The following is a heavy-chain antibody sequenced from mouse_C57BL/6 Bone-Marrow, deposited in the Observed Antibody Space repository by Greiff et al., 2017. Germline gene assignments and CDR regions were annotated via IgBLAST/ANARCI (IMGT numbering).Heavy chain of an antibody. J-gene: IGHJ4*01. V-gene: IGHV1-55*01. CDR2: IYPGSGST. D-gene: IGHD4-1*01. CDR1: GYTFTSYW. CDR3: SMRELVRYYAMDY. Sequence: QVQLQQPGAELVKPGASVKMSCKASGYTFTSYWITWVKQRPGQGLEWIGDIYPGSGSTNYNETFKSKATLTVDTSSSTAYMQLSSLTSDDSAVYYCSMRELVRYYAMDYWGQGTSVTVSS.